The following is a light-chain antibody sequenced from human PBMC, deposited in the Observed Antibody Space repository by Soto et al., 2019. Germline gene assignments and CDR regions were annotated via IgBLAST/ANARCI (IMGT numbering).Light chain of an antibody. CDR1: QGIRKD. Sequence: DIQMTQSPSSLPASVGDRVTITCRASQGIRKDLCWYQQRPGKAPKRLIFGASSLQSGVPSRFSGSASGTEFTLTISSLQPEDFATYFCLQHNSYPLTFGGGTKVELK. V-gene: IGKV1-17*01. CDR3: LQHNSYPLT. CDR2: GAS. J-gene: IGKJ4*01.